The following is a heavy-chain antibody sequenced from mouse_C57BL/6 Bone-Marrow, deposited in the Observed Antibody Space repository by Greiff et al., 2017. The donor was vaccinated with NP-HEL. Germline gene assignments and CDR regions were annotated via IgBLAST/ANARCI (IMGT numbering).Heavy chain of an antibody. D-gene: IGHD2-5*01. J-gene: IGHJ3*01. V-gene: IGHV1-55*01. Sequence: QVQLQQPGAELVKPGASVKMSCKASGYTFTSYWITWVKQRPGQGLEWIGDIYPGSGSTNYNEKFKSKATLTVDTSSSTAYMQLSSLTSEDSAVYYCARGGYKSNYGWCAYWGQGTLVTVSA. CDR3: ARGGYKSNYGWCAY. CDR1: GYTFTSYW. CDR2: IYPGSGST.